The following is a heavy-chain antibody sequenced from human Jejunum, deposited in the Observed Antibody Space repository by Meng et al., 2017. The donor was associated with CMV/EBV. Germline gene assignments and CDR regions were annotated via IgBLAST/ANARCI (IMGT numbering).Heavy chain of an antibody. V-gene: IGHV3-21*01. Sequence: FTFSTYSMNWVRQAPGKGLEWVSSISSSSSFIYYADSVKGRFTISRDNAKNSLYLQMNSLRAEDTALYYCARGTCITGSCPLFDYWGQGTLVTVS. CDR3: ARGTCITGSCPLFDY. D-gene: IGHD2-15*01. CDR2: ISSSSSFI. CDR1: FTFSTYS. J-gene: IGHJ4*02.